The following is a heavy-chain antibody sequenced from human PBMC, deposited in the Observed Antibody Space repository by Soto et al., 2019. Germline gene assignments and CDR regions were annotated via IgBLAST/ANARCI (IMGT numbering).Heavy chain of an antibody. Sequence: QVQLGRSGAEGKKPGASLKVSCRASVYTFTSYGISWCRQAPGQGLEGMGWISAYNGNTNHSQKLKCRVTMTTDTSTSTAYMELRSLRSDDTAVYYWARDSSGWYYCWGQGTLVTVSS. J-gene: IGHJ4*02. CDR2: ISAYNGNT. V-gene: IGHV1-18*01. CDR1: VYTFTSYG. CDR3: ARDSSGWYYC. D-gene: IGHD6-19*01.